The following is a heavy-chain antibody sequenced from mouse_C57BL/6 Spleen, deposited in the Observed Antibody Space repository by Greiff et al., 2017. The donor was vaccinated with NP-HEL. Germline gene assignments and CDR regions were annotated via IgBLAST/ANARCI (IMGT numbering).Heavy chain of an antibody. V-gene: IGHV1-72*01. CDR3: ARGDYYGSSPWFAY. Sequence: QVQLKQPGAELVKPGASVKLSCKASGYTFTSYWMHWVKQRPGRGLEWIGRIDPNSGGTKYNEKFKSKATLTVDKPSSTAYMQLSSLTSEDSAVYYCARGDYYGSSPWFAYWGQGTLVTVSA. CDR1: GYTFTSYW. D-gene: IGHD1-1*01. J-gene: IGHJ3*01. CDR2: IDPNSGGT.